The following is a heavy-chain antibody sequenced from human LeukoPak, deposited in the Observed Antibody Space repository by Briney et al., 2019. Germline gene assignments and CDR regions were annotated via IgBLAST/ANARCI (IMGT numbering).Heavy chain of an antibody. CDR3: ARVRESLWFGELLPHFDY. J-gene: IGHJ4*02. D-gene: IGHD3-10*01. CDR2: IKQDGSEK. CDR1: GFTFSSYW. Sequence: GGSLRLSCAASGFTFSSYWMSWVRQAPGKGLEWVANIKQDGSEKYYVDSVKGRFTISRDNAKNSLYLQMNSLRAEDTAVYYCARVRESLWFGELLPHFDYWGQGTLVTVSS. V-gene: IGHV3-7*01.